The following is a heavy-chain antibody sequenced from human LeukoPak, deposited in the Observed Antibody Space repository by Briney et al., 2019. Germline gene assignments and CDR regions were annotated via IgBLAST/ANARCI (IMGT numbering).Heavy chain of an antibody. CDR3: VPAFKREAPPPGFDF. CDR1: GFTFSSYA. V-gene: IGHV3-23*01. J-gene: IGHJ4*02. Sequence: GGSLRLSCAASGFTFSSYAMSWVRQAPGKGLEWVSAISGSGGSTYYADSVKGRFTISRDNARNSLYLQMNSLRAEGTAVYYCVPAFKREAPPPGFDFWGQGTLVTVSS. CDR2: ISGSGGST. D-gene: IGHD1-14*01.